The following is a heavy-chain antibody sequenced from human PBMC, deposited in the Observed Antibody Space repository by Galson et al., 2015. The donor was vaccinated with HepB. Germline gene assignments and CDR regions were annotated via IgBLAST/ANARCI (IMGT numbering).Heavy chain of an antibody. V-gene: IGHV3-11*06. CDR3: ARGKNSGSYYYYYYGMDV. CDR1: GFTFSDYY. Sequence: SLRLSCAASGFTFSDYYMSWIRQAPGQGLEWVSYISSSSSYTNYADSVKGRFTISRDNAKNSLYLQMNSLRAEDTAVYYCARGKNSGSYYYYYYGMDVWGQGTTVTVSS. CDR2: ISSSSSYT. D-gene: IGHD1-26*01. J-gene: IGHJ6*02.